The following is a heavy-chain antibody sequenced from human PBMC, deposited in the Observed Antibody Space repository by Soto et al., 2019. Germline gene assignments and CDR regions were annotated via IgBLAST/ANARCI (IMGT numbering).Heavy chain of an antibody. D-gene: IGHD1-26*01. J-gene: IGHJ4*02. CDR3: ARDGVGATPFYGYMDY. CDR1: GFNFNDYG. Sequence: QVQLVESGGGVVQPGGSLRLTCTASGFNFNDYGMQWVRQVPGKGLEWVATIWLDGNNKYYGDSVKGRFTISRDNSKNTQDLQMSSLRVEDTAVYYCARDGVGATPFYGYMDYWSLGTLVTVSS. V-gene: IGHV3-33*01. CDR2: IWLDGNNK.